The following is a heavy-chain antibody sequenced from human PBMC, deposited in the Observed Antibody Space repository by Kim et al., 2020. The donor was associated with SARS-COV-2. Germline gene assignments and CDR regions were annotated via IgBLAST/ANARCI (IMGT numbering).Heavy chain of an antibody. CDR1: GFSFDDYA. J-gene: IGHJ4*02. V-gene: IGHV3-9*01. Sequence: GGSLRLSCAASGFSFDDYAMHWVRQGPGKGLEWVSGISWNSGTIGYADSVKGRFTISRDNAKNSLYLQMNSLRPEDTALYYCAKDSDYSSGWEFDYWGQG. CDR3: AKDSDYSSGWEFDY. D-gene: IGHD6-19*01. CDR2: ISWNSGTI.